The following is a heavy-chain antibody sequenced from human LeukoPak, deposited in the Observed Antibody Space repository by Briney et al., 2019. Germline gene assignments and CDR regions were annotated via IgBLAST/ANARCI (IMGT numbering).Heavy chain of an antibody. Sequence: PSEALSLTCTVSGGSISSHYWSWIRQSPGKGLEWLGYIYYSAYTDYNPSLGGRVTISVDTSKKQFSLTLTSVTAADTAVYYCAKSFYDSDALVKPYAFDYWGQGTLVTVSS. J-gene: IGHJ4*02. CDR1: GGSISSHY. CDR3: AKSFYDSDALVKPYAFDY. CDR2: IYYSAYT. V-gene: IGHV4-59*11. D-gene: IGHD2/OR15-2a*01.